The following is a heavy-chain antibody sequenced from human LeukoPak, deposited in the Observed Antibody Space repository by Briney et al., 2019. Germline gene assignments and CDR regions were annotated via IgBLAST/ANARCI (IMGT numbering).Heavy chain of an antibody. CDR1: GFTVSSNY. Sequence: PGGSLRLSCAASGFTVSSNYMSWVRQAPGKGLEWVSVIYSGGSTYYADSVKGRFTISRDNAKNSLYLQMNSLRAEDTAVYYCASQEWYSSSWYSRYWGQGTLVTVSS. V-gene: IGHV3-66*04. D-gene: IGHD6-13*01. CDR2: IYSGGST. J-gene: IGHJ4*02. CDR3: ASQEWYSSSWYSRY.